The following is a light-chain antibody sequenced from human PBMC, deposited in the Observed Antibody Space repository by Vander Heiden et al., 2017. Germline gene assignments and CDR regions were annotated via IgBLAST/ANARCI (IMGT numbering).Light chain of an antibody. J-gene: IGLJ1*01. CDR2: EVN. Sequence: QTALTQPASVSGSPGQSITISCTGPSSDVGGYNYVSWYQQHPGKVPKLIIFEVNNRPSGVSTRVSGFKSGNTASLTISGLQAEDEADYYCCSRAGSLTYVFGTGTQVTVL. V-gene: IGLV2-14*01. CDR1: SSDVGGYNY. CDR3: CSRAGSLTYV.